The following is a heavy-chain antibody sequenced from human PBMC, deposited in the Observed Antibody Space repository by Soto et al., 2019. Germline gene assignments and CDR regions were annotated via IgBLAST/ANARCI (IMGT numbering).Heavy chain of an antibody. V-gene: IGHV4-4*07. D-gene: IGHD1-26*01. CDR3: VRVGWENWFDL. J-gene: IGHJ5*02. Sequence: SETLSLTCTVSGGSISSHYWNWIRKPAGKGLEWIGRFYISGRTDYNHSLKSRVTMSADTSKNQFFLNLTSVTAADTAVYYCVRVGWENWFDLWGQGTLVTVSS. CDR1: GGSISSHY. CDR2: FYISGRT.